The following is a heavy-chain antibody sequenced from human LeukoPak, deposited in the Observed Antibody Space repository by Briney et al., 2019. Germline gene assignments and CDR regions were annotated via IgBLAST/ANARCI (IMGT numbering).Heavy chain of an antibody. D-gene: IGHD4-17*01. CDR3: ARVNDYGDSKIDY. Sequence: SETLSLTCTVSGGSISSYYWSWIRQPPGKGLEWSGYIYYSGSTNYNPSLKSRVTISVETSKNQFSLKLSSVTAADTAVYYCARVNDYGDSKIDYWGQGTLVTVSS. CDR2: IYYSGST. CDR1: GGSISSYY. J-gene: IGHJ4*02. V-gene: IGHV4-59*01.